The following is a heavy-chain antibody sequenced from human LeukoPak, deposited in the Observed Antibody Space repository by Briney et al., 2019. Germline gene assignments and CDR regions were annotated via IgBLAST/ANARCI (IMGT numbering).Heavy chain of an antibody. CDR2: ISSSSSYI. V-gene: IGHV3-21*01. CDR3: ARADGGPGYYFDY. D-gene: IGHD3-10*01. Sequence: PGGSLRLSCAASGFTFSSYSMNWVRQAPGKGLEWVSSISSSSSYIYYADSVRGRFTISRDNAKNSLYLQMNSLRAEDTAVYYCARADGGPGYYFDYWGQGTLVTVSS. J-gene: IGHJ4*02. CDR1: GFTFSSYS.